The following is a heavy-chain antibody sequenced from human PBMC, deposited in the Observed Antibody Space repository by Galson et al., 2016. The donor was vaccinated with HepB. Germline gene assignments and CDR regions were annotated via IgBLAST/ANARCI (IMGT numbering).Heavy chain of an antibody. CDR2: ISYDGSNK. CDR3: ARDYYGGNSVVCAY. Sequence: SLRLSCAASGFTFSSYAMYWVRQAPGKGLEWVAVISYDGSNKYYADSVKGRLTISRDNSKNTLYLQINSLRAGDTAVYYCARDYYGGNSVVCAYWGRGTLVTVSS. CDR1: GFTFSSYA. D-gene: IGHD4-23*01. J-gene: IGHJ4*02. V-gene: IGHV3-30-3*01.